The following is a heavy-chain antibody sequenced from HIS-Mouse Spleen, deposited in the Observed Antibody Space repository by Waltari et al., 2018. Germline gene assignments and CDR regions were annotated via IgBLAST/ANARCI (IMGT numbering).Heavy chain of an antibody. CDR1: GGSFSGYY. V-gene: IGHV4-34*01. CDR2: IKHRGST. CDR3: ARGGGSSWFDY. Sequence: QVQLQQWGAGLLKPSETLSLTCAVYGGSFSGYYWSWIRQPPGKGLEWIGEIKHRGSTNDNPYLKSRVTISVDTSKNQFSLKLSSVTAADTAVYYCARGGGSSWFDYWGQGTLVTVSS. D-gene: IGHD6-13*01. J-gene: IGHJ4*02.